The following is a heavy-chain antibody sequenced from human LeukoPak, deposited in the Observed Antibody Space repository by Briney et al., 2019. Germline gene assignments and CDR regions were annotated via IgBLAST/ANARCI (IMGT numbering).Heavy chain of an antibody. V-gene: IGHV3-7*01. D-gene: IGHD6-13*01. CDR2: MKPDGGEK. Sequence: GGSLRLSCAASGFTFSNYWLSWVRQPPGKALEWVANMKPDGGEKYYVDSVKGRFTISRDNAKNSLYLQMNSLRAEDTAVYYCARDREAAAGHGFDSFDIWGQGTMVTVSS. CDR1: GFTFSNYW. J-gene: IGHJ3*02. CDR3: ARDREAAAGHGFDSFDI.